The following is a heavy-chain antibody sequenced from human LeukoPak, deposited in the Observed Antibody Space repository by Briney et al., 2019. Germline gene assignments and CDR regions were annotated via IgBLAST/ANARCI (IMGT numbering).Heavy chain of an antibody. D-gene: IGHD3-22*01. CDR2: FDPEDGET. CDR3: ATALQTYYYDTPLDY. CDR1: GYTLTELS. J-gene: IGHJ4*02. Sequence: ASVKVSCKVSGYTLTELSMHWVRQAPGKGLEWMGGFDPEDGETIYAQKFQGRVTMTEDTSTDTAYMELSSLRSEDTAVYYCATALQTYYYDTPLDYWGQGTLVNVSS. V-gene: IGHV1-24*01.